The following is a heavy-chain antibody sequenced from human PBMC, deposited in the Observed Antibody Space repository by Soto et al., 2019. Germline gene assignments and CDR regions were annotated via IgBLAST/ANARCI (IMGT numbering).Heavy chain of an antibody. Sequence: PSETLSLTCAVYGGSFSGYYWSWIRQPPGKGLEWIGEINHSGSTNYNPSLKSRVTISVDTSKNQFSLKLSSVTAADTAVYYCARDCHVRYDFWSGYSSHYYYGMDVWGQGTTVTVSS. CDR1: GGSFSGYY. CDR2: INHSGST. CDR3: ARDCHVRYDFWSGYSSHYYYGMDV. D-gene: IGHD3-3*01. J-gene: IGHJ6*02. V-gene: IGHV4-34*01.